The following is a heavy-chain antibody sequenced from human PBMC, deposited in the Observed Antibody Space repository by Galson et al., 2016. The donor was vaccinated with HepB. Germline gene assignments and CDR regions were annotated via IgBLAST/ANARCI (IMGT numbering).Heavy chain of an antibody. CDR3: ARDLIAAAGRTFYYYYYYMDV. CDR2: ISSSSSDI. CDR1: GLTFSYYS. V-gene: IGHV3-21*01. Sequence: SLRLSCAASGLTFSYYSMNWVRQAPGKGLEWVSSISSSSSDIYYADSAKGRFTISRDNAKNSLYLQVNSLRAEDTAVYYCARDLIAAAGRTFYYYYYYMDVWGKGTTVTVSS. J-gene: IGHJ6*03. D-gene: IGHD6-13*01.